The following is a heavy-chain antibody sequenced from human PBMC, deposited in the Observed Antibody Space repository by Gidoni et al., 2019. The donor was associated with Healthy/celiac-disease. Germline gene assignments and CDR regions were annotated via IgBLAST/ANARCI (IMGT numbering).Heavy chain of an antibody. D-gene: IGHD2-2*01. Sequence: QVQLVESGGGVVQPGRSLRLSCAASGFTVSRYGMHWVRQVPGKGLEWVAVRWYDGSNKYYADSVKGRFTITRDNSKNTLYLQMNSLRAEDTAVYYCARDRFCSSTSCFDAFDIWGQGTMVTVSS. V-gene: IGHV3-33*01. CDR1: GFTVSRYG. CDR3: ARDRFCSSTSCFDAFDI. J-gene: IGHJ3*02. CDR2: RWYDGSNK.